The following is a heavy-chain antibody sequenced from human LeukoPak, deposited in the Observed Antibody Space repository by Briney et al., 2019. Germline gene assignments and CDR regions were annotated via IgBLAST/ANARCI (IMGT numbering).Heavy chain of an antibody. D-gene: IGHD3-16*02. CDR2: INPNSGGT. J-gene: IGHJ3*02. Sequence: ASVKVSCKASGYTFTGYYMHWVRQAPGQGLEWMGWINPNSGGTNYAQKFQGRVTMTRDTSISTAYMELSRLRSDDTAVYYCARGEMITFGGVIVISTFDIWGQGTMVTVS. CDR1: GYTFTGYY. V-gene: IGHV1-2*02. CDR3: ARGEMITFGGVIVISTFDI.